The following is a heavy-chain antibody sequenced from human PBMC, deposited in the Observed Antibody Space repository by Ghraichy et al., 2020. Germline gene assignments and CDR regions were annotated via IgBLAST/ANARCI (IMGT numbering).Heavy chain of an antibody. D-gene: IGHD2-2*01. Sequence: SETLSLTCTVSGGSISSSSYYWGWIRQPPGKGLEWIGSIYYSGSTYYNPSLKSRVTISVDTSKNQFSLKLSSVTAADTAVYYCARWQCSSTSCYAHYGMDVWGQGTTVTVSS. CDR2: IYYSGST. J-gene: IGHJ6*02. V-gene: IGHV4-39*01. CDR1: GGSISSSSYY. CDR3: ARWQCSSTSCYAHYGMDV.